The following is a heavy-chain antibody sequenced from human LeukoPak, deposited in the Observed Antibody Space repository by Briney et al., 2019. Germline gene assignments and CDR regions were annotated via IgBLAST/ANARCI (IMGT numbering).Heavy chain of an antibody. Sequence: GGSLRLSCAASGFTFSSYGMHWVRQAPGKGLEWVAFIRYDGSNKYYADSVKGRFTISRDNAKNSLYLQMNSLRAEDTAVYYCARARRVYCSGGSCRYYYYYMDVWGKGTTVTVSS. V-gene: IGHV3-30*02. CDR3: ARARRVYCSGGSCRYYYYYMDV. CDR2: IRYDGSNK. J-gene: IGHJ6*03. CDR1: GFTFSSYG. D-gene: IGHD2-15*01.